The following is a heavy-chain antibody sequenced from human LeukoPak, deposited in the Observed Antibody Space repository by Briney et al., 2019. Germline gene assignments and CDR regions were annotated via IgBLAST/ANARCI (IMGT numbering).Heavy chain of an antibody. CDR1: GGSISSSSYY. CDR2: IYYSGST. CDR3: ATPYSGGYQGVDI. J-gene: IGHJ3*02. V-gene: IGHV4-39*01. D-gene: IGHD1-26*01. Sequence: KPSETLSLTCTVSGGSISSSSYYWGRIRQPPWKGLEWIGSIYYSGSTYYNPSLKSRVTISVDTSKNQFSLKLSSVTAADTAVYYCATPYSGGYQGVDIWGQGTMVTVSS.